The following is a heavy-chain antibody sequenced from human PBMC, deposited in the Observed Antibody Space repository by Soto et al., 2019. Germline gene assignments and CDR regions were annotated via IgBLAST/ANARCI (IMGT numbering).Heavy chain of an antibody. V-gene: IGHV3-23*01. Sequence: EAHFLESGGGLVQPGGSLRLSCAASGLAFSNYAISWVRQAPGKGLEWVSTISASGYSAYYGGAVKGRFTTSRDNSKSTLYLQMNTLSADDTAVYYCARTPRGYDYAHSFDFWGQGTLVTVSS. CDR3: ARTPRGYDYAHSFDF. CDR2: ISASGYSA. CDR1: GLAFSNYA. J-gene: IGHJ4*02. D-gene: IGHD5-18*01.